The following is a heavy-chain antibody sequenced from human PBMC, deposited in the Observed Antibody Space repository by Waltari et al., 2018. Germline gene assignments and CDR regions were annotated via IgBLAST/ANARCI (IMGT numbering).Heavy chain of an antibody. J-gene: IGHJ3*02. Sequence: QVQLQESGPGLVKPSETLSLTCTVSGGSISSYYWSWIRQPAGKGREWIGRIYPSGSTNYNPSLKSRVTMSVDTSKNQFSLKLSSVTAADTAVYYCARDSSVGSSPQPAFDIWGQGTMVIVSS. CDR3: ARDSSVGSSPQPAFDI. V-gene: IGHV4-4*07. CDR2: IYPSGST. D-gene: IGHD6-6*01. CDR1: GGSISSYY.